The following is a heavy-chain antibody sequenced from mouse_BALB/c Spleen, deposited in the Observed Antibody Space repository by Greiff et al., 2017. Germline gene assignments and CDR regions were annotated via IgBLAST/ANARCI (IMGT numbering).Heavy chain of an antibody. V-gene: IGHV7-3*02. CDR1: GFTFTAYY. J-gene: IGHJ2*01. Sequence: EVQLVESGGGLVQPGGSLRLSCATSGFTFTAYYMSWVRQPPGKALEWLGFIRNKANGYTTEYSAAVKGRFTISRDNSQSILYLQMNTLRAEDSATYYCARGHYGNFDYWGEGTTLTVSS. CDR3: ARGHYGNFDY. CDR2: IRNKANGYTT. D-gene: IGHD2-1*01.